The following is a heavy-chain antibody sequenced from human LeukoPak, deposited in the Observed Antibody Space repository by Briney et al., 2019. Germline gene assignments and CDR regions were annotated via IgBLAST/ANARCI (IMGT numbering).Heavy chain of an antibody. CDR3: ARLAAAGAYPLDH. J-gene: IGHJ4*02. V-gene: IGHV4-39*01. D-gene: IGHD6-13*01. CDR1: GGSISSSRYY. CDR2: FYYTGTT. Sequence: SETLSLTCTVSGGSISSSRYYWGWIRQPPGKGLEWVGSFYYTGTTYYNASLKRRVTMSVKTSKTQFSLKLSSVTAADTAVYYCARLAAAGAYPLDHWGQGTLVTVSS.